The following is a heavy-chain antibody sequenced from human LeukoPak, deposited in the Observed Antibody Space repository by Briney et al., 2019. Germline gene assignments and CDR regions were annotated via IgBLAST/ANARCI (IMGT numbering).Heavy chain of an antibody. Sequence: GESLKISCKGSEYSFTSYWIGWVRQMPGKGLEWMGIIYPGDSDTRYSPSSQGQVTISADKSISTAYLQWSSLKASDTAMYYCARLAEMATITAFFDYWGQGTLVTVSS. CDR3: ARLAEMATITAFFDY. CDR1: EYSFTSYW. J-gene: IGHJ4*02. D-gene: IGHD5-24*01. CDR2: IYPGDSDT. V-gene: IGHV5-51*01.